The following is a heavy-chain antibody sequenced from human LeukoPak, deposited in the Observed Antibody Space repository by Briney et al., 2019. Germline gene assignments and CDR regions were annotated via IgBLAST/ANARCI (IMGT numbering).Heavy chain of an antibody. CDR2: ISGSGGST. CDR1: GFTVSSNY. V-gene: IGHV3-23*01. J-gene: IGHJ4*02. CDR3: AVPSVLWFGELCY. Sequence: GGSLRLSCAASGFTVSSNYMSWVRQAPGKGLEWVSVISGSGGSTYYADSVKGRFTISRDNSKNTLYLQMNSLRAEDTAVYYCAVPSVLWFGELCYWGQGTLVTVSS. D-gene: IGHD3-10*01.